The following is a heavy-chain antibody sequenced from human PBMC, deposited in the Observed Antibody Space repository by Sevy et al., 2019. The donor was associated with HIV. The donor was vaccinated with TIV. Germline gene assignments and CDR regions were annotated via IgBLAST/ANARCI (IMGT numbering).Heavy chain of an antibody. CDR1: GFTFSNYG. CDR2: IWFDGSNK. V-gene: IGHV3-33*01. J-gene: IGHJ3*02. Sequence: GSLRLSCAASGFTFSNYGMHWVRQAPGKGLEWVSLIWFDGSNKYYTDSVKGRFTISRDNSKNTLYLQMNSLRAEDTAVYYCAREDDYAFDIWGQGTLVTVSS. CDR3: AREDDYAFDI. D-gene: IGHD2-21*02.